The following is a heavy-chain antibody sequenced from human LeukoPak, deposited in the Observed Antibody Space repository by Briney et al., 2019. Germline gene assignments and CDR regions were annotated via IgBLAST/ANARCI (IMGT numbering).Heavy chain of an antibody. CDR2: IIPIFGIA. J-gene: IGHJ6*02. CDR3: ARVSVTTSGYYYGMDV. D-gene: IGHD4-11*01. Sequence: ASVKVSCKASGGTFSSYAISWVRQAPGQGLEWMGRIIPIFGIANYAQKFQGRVTITADESTSTAYMELSSLRSEDTAVYYCARVSVTTSGYYYGMDVWGQGTTVTVSS. V-gene: IGHV1-69*15. CDR1: GGTFSSYA.